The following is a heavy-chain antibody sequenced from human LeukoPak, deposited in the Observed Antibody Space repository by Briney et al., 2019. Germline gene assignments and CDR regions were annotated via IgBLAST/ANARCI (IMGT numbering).Heavy chain of an antibody. CDR3: ARMELTRGAFDI. CDR2: ISYSGST. J-gene: IGHJ3*02. D-gene: IGHD4/OR15-4a*01. Sequence: SETLSLTCTVSGGSISGYYWSWIRQPPGKGLEWVGYISYSGSTNYNPSLKSRVTISVDTSKNQFSLKLSSVTAADTAVYYCARMELTRGAFDIWGQGTMVTVSS. V-gene: IGHV4-59*08. CDR1: GGSISGYY.